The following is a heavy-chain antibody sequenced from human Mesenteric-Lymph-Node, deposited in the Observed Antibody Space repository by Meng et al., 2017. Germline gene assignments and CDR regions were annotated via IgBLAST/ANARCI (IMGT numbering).Heavy chain of an antibody. CDR2: IYYSGST. V-gene: IGHV4-30-4*01. CDR1: GGSIRKGDYY. Sequence: GPVCVNPSPNLSFTFTAAGGSIRKGDYYWSWIRQPPGKGLEWIGYIYYSGSTYSNASLKRRVIISIDTSKNQFSLNLRSVTAADTAVYYCARVSSGWDYFDYWGQGTLVTVSS. D-gene: IGHD6-19*01. CDR3: ARVSSGWDYFDY. J-gene: IGHJ4*02.